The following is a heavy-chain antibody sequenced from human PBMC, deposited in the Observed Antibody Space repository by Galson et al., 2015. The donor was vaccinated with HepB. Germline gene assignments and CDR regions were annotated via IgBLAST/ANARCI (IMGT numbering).Heavy chain of an antibody. D-gene: IGHD3-3*01. V-gene: IGHV3-30*18. Sequence: SLRLSCAASGFTFSSYGMHWVRQAPGKGLEWVAVISDDGSNNSYAESVKGRFTIPRDNSKNTLYLQMNSLRPEDTAVYYCAKDPYDFWSAAYTPHYYYFCFMDVWSQGTTVTVSS. CDR2: ISDDGSNN. CDR3: AKDPYDFWSAAYTPHYYYFCFMDV. J-gene: IGHJ6*02. CDR1: GFTFSSYG.